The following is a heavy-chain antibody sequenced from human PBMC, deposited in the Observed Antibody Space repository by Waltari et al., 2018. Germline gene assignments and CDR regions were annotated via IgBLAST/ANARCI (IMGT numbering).Heavy chain of an antibody. D-gene: IGHD2-2*01. Sequence: QVQLQQWGAGLLKPSETLSLTCAVYGGSFRGYSWSWIRQPPGKGLEWIGEINHSGSTNYNPSLKRRVTISVDTSKNQFSLKLSSVTAADTAVYYCARVLQSYCSSTSCYRWFDPWGQGTLVTVSS. CDR2: INHSGST. J-gene: IGHJ5*02. CDR1: GGSFRGYS. CDR3: ARVLQSYCSSTSCYRWFDP. V-gene: IGHV4-34*01.